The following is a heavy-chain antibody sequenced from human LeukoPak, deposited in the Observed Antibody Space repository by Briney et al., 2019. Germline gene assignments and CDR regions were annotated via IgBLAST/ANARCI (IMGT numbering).Heavy chain of an antibody. D-gene: IGHD5-12*01. V-gene: IGHV4-34*01. J-gene: IGHJ4*02. Sequence: SETLSLTCAVYGGSFSGYYWSWIRQPPGKGLEWIGEINHSGSTNYNLSLKSRVTISVDTSKNQFSLKLSSVTAADTAVYYCARRGYSGYERFDYWGQGTLVTVSA. CDR2: INHSGST. CDR3: ARRGYSGYERFDY. CDR1: GGSFSGYY.